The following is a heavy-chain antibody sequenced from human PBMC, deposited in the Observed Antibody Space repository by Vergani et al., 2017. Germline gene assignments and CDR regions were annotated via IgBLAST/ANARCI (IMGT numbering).Heavy chain of an antibody. CDR2: MDYSGST. D-gene: IGHD2-15*01. CDR1: GDSVISTDYH. Sequence: QLQLQESGPGLVKPSETLSLTCTVSGDSVISTDYHWGWIRQPPGKGLEWIVSMDYSGSTSYNPSLESRISISFETPKNQFSLRLTSVTAADTAVYYCASKRGACRAAYCHSYDFWGPGTLVGVSS. J-gene: IGHJ4*02. CDR3: ASKRGACRAAYCHSYDF. V-gene: IGHV4-39*01.